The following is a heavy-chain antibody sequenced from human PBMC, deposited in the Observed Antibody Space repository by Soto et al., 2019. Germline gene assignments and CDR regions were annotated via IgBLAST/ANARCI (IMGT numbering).Heavy chain of an antibody. Sequence: GASVKVSCKASGYTFTSYAMHWVRQAPGQRLEWMGWINAGNGNTKYSQKFQGRVTITRDTSASTAYMELSSLRSEDTAVYYCARDGPSHYDFWSGSSPYYYYGMDVWGQGTTVTVSS. CDR2: INAGNGNT. D-gene: IGHD3-3*01. CDR1: GYTFTSYA. V-gene: IGHV1-3*01. CDR3: ARDGPSHYDFWSGSSPYYYYGMDV. J-gene: IGHJ6*02.